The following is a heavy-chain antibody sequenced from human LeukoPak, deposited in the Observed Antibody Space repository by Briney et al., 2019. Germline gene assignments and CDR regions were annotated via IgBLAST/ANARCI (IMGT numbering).Heavy chain of an antibody. D-gene: IGHD2-2*01. CDR1: GGSISSGGYY. CDR2: IYYSGST. V-gene: IGHV4-31*03. J-gene: IGHJ4*02. CDR3: ARVKYQLHFDY. Sequence: SETLSLTCTVSGGSISSGGYYWSWIRQHPGKGLEWIGYIYYSGSTYYNPSLKSRVTISVDTSRNQFSLKLSSVTAADTAVYYCARVKYQLHFDYWGQGTLVTVSS.